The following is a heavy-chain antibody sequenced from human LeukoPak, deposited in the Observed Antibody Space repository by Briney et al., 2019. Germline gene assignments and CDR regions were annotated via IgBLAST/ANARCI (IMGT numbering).Heavy chain of an antibody. V-gene: IGHV4-61*02. CDR2: INTSGST. Sequence: SQTLSLTXTVSGGSISSGNYYWSWIRQPAGTGLEWIGRINTSGSTNYNPSLKSRVTISVDTSKNQFSLKLSSVTAADTAVYYCARSDYGGKDFAYWGQGTLVTVSS. CDR3: ARSDYGGKDFAY. CDR1: GGSISSGNYY. D-gene: IGHD4-23*01. J-gene: IGHJ4*02.